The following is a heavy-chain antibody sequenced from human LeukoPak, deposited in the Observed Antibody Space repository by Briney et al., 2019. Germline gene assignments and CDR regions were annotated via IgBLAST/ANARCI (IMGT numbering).Heavy chain of an antibody. D-gene: IGHD4-23*01. CDR3: ARVATLIDRSFDY. CDR1: GDTLSRYA. J-gene: IGHJ4*02. Sequence: SVKVSSKPSGDTLSRYAIIWVSRAPGPGLEWMGGIFPIFGSANYAQKFQGRVTITADESTSTAYMELSSLRFEDTAMYYCARVATLIDRSFDYWGQGTLVTVSS. V-gene: IGHV1-69*13. CDR2: IFPIFGSA.